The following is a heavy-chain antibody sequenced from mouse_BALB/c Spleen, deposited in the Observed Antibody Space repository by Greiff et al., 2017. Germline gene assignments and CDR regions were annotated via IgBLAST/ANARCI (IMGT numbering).Heavy chain of an antibody. CDR2: ISSGGSYT. Sequence: EVNVVESGGGLVKPGGSLKLSCAASGFTFSSYAMSWVRQTPEKRLEWVATISSGGSYTYYPDSVKGRFTISRDNAKNTLYLQMSSLRSEDTAMYYCARHDGYGSSYYFDYWGQGTTLTVSS. D-gene: IGHD1-1*01. CDR3: ARHDGYGSSYYFDY. CDR1: GFTFSSYA. J-gene: IGHJ2*01. V-gene: IGHV5-9-3*01.